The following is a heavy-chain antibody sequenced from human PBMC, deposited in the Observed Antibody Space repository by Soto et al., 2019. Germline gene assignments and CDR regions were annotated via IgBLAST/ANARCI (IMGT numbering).Heavy chain of an antibody. J-gene: IGHJ6*03. CDR2: ISSSSSYI. V-gene: IGHV3-21*01. CDR1: GFTFSNHT. CDR3: AKDSRYCSGGSCYNYMDV. Sequence: GGSLRLSCAASGFTFSNHTMNWVRQAPGKGLEWVSFISSSSSYIYYADSVKGRFTISRDNAKNLLYLQMNSLRAEDTAVYYCAKDSRYCSGGSCYNYMDVWGKGTTVTVSS. D-gene: IGHD2-15*01.